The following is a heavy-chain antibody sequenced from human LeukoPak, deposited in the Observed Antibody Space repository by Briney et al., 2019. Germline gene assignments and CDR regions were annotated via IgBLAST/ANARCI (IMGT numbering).Heavy chain of an antibody. J-gene: IGHJ4*02. D-gene: IGHD3-16*02. V-gene: IGHV4-38-2*02. CDR2: MYHSGST. CDR3: ARYDVWGSYRAFDY. CDR1: NYAISTDYY. Sequence: SETLSLTCTVSNYAISTDYYWGWIRQPPGKGLEWIGTMYHSGSTYYNPSLKSRVTISVDTSKNQFSLKLSSVTAADTAVYYCARYDVWGSYRAFDYWGQGTLVTVSS.